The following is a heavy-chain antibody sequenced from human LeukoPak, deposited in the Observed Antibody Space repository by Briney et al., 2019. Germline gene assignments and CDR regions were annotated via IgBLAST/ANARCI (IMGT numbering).Heavy chain of an antibody. Sequence: ASVKVSCKASGFALYKYNIVWVRQAPGQGLEWVGWVTAFNGNTNYGQKVQGRITMTTDTSTSTSYMELRNLRSDDTAVYYCARNTYGYKFSMDVWGRGTTVIISS. D-gene: IGHD5-24*01. J-gene: IGHJ6*03. CDR2: VTAFNGNT. CDR1: GFALYKYN. CDR3: ARNTYGYKFSMDV. V-gene: IGHV1-18*04.